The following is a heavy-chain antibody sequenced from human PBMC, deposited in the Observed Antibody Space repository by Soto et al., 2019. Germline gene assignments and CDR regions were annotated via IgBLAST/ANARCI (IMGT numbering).Heavy chain of an antibody. J-gene: IGHJ4*02. CDR2: IKQDEGDK. V-gene: IGHV3-7*03. CDR1: GFRFRDYW. CDR3: SGAESPDTAYFSLY. Sequence: LRLSCAVSGFRFRDYWMSWVRQAPGKGLEWVANIKQDEGDKYYVDSVKGRFTISRDNAKNALYLQMNSLNIEDSAVYYCSGAESPDTAYFSLYWGQGNPVTVSS. D-gene: IGHD1-26*01.